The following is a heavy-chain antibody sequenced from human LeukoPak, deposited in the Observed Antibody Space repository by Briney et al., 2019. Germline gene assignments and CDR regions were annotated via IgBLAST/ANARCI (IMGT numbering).Heavy chain of an antibody. V-gene: IGHV4-38-2*02. CDR2: IYHSGST. CDR3: ARDRRMGQEGSGYSPYFDY. CDR1: GYSISSGYY. Sequence: PSETLSLTCTVSGYSISSGYYWGWIRQPPGKGLEWIGSIYHSGSTYYNPSLKSRVTISVDTSKNQFSLKLSSVTTADTAVYYCARDRRMGQEGSGYSPYFDYWGQGTLVTVSS. J-gene: IGHJ4*02. D-gene: IGHD3-22*01.